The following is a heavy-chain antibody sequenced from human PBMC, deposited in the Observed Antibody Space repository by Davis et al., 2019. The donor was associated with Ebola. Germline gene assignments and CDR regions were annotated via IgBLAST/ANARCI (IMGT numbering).Heavy chain of an antibody. CDR2: IKQDGSEK. CDR1: GFTFSSYW. CDR3: ARGWRDIVVVPAAKLRGPFDY. J-gene: IGHJ4*02. V-gene: IGHV3-7*03. D-gene: IGHD2-2*01. Sequence: PGGSLRLSCAASGFTFSSYWMSWVRQAPGKGLEWVANIKQDGSEKYYVDSVKGRFTISRDNAKNSLYLQMNSLRAEDTAVYYCARGWRDIVVVPAAKLRGPFDYWGQGTLVTVSS.